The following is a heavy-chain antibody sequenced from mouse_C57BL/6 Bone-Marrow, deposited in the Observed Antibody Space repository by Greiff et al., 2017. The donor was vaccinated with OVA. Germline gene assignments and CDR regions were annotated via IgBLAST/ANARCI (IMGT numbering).Heavy chain of an antibody. CDR1: GYTFTDYE. CDR2: IDPETGGT. V-gene: IGHV1-15*01. D-gene: IGHD4-1*01. J-gene: IGHJ2*01. Sequence: QVKLQQSGAELVRPGASVTLSCKASGYTFTDYEMHWVKQTPVHGLEWIGAIDPETGGTAYNQKFKGKAILTADKSSSTAYMELRSLTSEDSAVYYCTRRGANWDNFDYWGQGTTLTVSS. CDR3: TRRGANWDNFDY.